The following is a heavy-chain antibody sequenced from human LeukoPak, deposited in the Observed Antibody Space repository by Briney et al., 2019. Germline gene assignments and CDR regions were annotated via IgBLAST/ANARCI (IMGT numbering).Heavy chain of an antibody. CDR1: GYTFTSYG. D-gene: IGHD2-15*01. CDR3: ARALPGYCSGGSCYSEWFAP. Sequence: GASVKVSCKASGYTFTSYGISWVRQAPGQGLEWMGGISAYNGNTNYAQKLQGRVNMTTDTSTSTAYMELRSLRSDDTAVYYCARALPGYCSGGSCYSEWFAPWGQGTLVTVSS. J-gene: IGHJ5*02. CDR2: ISAYNGNT. V-gene: IGHV1-18*01.